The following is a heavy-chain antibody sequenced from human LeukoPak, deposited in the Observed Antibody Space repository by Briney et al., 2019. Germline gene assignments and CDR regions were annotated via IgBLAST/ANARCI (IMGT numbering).Heavy chain of an antibody. D-gene: IGHD3-22*01. CDR2: VYNGGRT. CDR3: ARGYSSSLASPGELDP. Sequence: PSETLSLTRTVSGGSISSGNYYWSWIRQPAGKGLEWVGRVYNGGRTDYNPSLKSRVTMSLDTANNQFSMKMNSVTAADTAVYYCARGYSSSLASPGELDPWGQGTLVSVSS. J-gene: IGHJ5*02. CDR1: GGSISSGNYY. V-gene: IGHV4-61*02.